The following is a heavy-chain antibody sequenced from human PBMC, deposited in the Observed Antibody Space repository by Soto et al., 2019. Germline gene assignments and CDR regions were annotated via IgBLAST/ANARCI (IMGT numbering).Heavy chain of an antibody. Sequence: GGSLRLSCAASGFTFSNYAMSWVRQAPGKGLEWVSAISGSGGWTYYADSVKGRFTIPRDNAKNTLYLQMNILRVEDTAVYFCATAGNYRFDNWGLGTLVTVSS. J-gene: IGHJ4*02. CDR1: GFTFSNYA. CDR2: ISGSGGWT. CDR3: ATAGNYRFDN. V-gene: IGHV3-23*01. D-gene: IGHD1-1*01.